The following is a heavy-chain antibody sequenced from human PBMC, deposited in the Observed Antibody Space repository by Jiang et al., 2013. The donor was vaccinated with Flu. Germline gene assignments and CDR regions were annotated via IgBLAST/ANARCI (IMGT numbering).Heavy chain of an antibody. Sequence: GLLKPSETLSLTCAVYGGSFSGYYWSWIRQPPGKGLEWIGEINHSGSTNYNPSLKSRVTISVDTSKNQFSLKLSSVTAADTAVYYCAREGSGSYFWGIDYWGQGTLVTVSS. CDR2: INHSGST. J-gene: IGHJ4*02. CDR3: AREGSGSYFWGIDY. D-gene: IGHD1-26*01. V-gene: IGHV4-34*01. CDR1: GGSFSGYY.